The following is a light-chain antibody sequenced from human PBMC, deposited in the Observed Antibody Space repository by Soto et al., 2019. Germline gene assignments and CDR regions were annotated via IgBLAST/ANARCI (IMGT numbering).Light chain of an antibody. J-gene: IGLJ1*01. Sequence: VLTQPASVSGSPGQSIAISCTGTSSDVGGYNYVSWHQQHPGKAPKVLISVVSNRPSGVSNRFSGSKSGNTASLTISGLQAEDEADYYCSSYRSGGTFVFGSGTKVTVL. CDR2: VVS. CDR3: SSYRSGGTFV. CDR1: SSDVGGYNY. V-gene: IGLV2-14*01.